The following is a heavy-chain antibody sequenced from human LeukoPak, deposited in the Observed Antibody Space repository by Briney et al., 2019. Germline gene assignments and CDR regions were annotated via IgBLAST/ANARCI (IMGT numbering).Heavy chain of an antibody. CDR2: TAFNGSNNDYVT. Sequence: GGSLRLSCAASGFTFSTYGMHWVRQAPGKGLEWVAVTAFNGSNNDYVTSYANSVKGRFTISRDNSKNTLYLQMNSLRAEDTAVYYCAKEESSGWSLFDYWGQGTLVTVSS. CDR3: AKEESSGWSLFDY. V-gene: IGHV3-30*18. D-gene: IGHD6-19*01. CDR1: GFTFSTYG. J-gene: IGHJ4*02.